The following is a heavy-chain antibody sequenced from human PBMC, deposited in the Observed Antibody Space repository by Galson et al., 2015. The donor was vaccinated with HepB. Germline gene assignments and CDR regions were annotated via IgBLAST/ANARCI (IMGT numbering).Heavy chain of an antibody. CDR3: AREKREAWLGYFDL. D-gene: IGHD5-18*01. V-gene: IGHV4-61*08. Sequence: ETLSLTCTVSGGSVNTGDYYWSWIRQPPGKGLEWIGHIYYSGSAIYNPSLKSRFTISIDTSRNQFSLKLSSVTAADTAMYYCAREKREAWLGYFDLWGRGTLVTVSS. J-gene: IGHJ2*01. CDR2: IYYSGSA. CDR1: GGSVNTGDYY.